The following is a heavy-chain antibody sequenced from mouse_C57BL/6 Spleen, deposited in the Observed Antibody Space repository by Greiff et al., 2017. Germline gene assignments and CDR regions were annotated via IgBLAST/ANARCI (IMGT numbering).Heavy chain of an antibody. J-gene: IGHJ1*03. CDR1: GFTFSNYW. Sequence: EVMLVESGGGLVQPGGSMKLSCVASGFTFSNYWMNWVRQSPEKGLEWVAQIRLKSDNYATHYAESLKGRFTISRDDSKSSVYLQMNNLRAEDTGIYYCTAGTHWYFEVWGTGTTVTVSS. CDR2: IRLKSDNYAT. V-gene: IGHV6-3*01. CDR3: TAGTHWYFEV.